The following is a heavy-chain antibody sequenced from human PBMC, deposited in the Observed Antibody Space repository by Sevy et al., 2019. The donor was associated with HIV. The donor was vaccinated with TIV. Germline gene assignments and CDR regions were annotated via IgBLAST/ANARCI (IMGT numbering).Heavy chain of an antibody. J-gene: IGHJ3*02. CDR3: ARPYGSGTWEAFDT. CDR1: GFTFNTYT. V-gene: IGHV3-21*01. CDR2: ISSLSNYI. Sequence: GGSLRLPCAASGFTFNTYTMNWVRQAPGKGLEWVSSISSLSNYIYYADSVKGRFTVSRDNAKNSVFLQMNSLRAEDTAVYYCARPYGSGTWEAFDTWGQGTMVTVSS. D-gene: IGHD3-10*01.